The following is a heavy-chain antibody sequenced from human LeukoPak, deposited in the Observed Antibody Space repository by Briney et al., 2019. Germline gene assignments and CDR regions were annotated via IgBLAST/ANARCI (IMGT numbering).Heavy chain of an antibody. CDR1: GFTFSTYS. CDR2: ISSSSSNI. CDR3: ARDSTMVRDTESDY. V-gene: IGHV3-21*06. D-gene: IGHD3-10*01. J-gene: IGHJ4*02. Sequence: AGSLRLSCAASGFTFSTYSMNWVRQAPGKGLEWVSSISSSSSNIYYADSVKGRFTIARDNAKNTLFLQMNSLRAEDTAVYYCARDSTMVRDTESDYWGQGTLVTVSS.